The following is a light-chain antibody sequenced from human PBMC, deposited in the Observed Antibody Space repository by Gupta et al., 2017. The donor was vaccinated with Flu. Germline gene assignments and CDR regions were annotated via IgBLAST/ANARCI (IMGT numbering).Light chain of an antibody. CDR1: SSDIGSYNR. J-gene: IGLJ1*01. CDR3: SSYTSSSTYV. V-gene: IGLV2-18*02. Sequence: ISCTGTSSDIGSYNRVSWYQQPPGTAPKLMIYEVSNRPSGVPDRFSGSKSGNTASLTISGLQAEDEADYYCSSYTSSSTYVFGTGTKVTVL. CDR2: EVS.